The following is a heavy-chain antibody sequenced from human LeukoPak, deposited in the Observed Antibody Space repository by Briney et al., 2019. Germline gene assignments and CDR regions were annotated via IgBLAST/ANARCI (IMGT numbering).Heavy chain of an antibody. CDR2: INPSSGGT. CDR1: GYTFTGYY. V-gene: IGHV1-2*02. Sequence: GASVKVSCKASGYTFTGYYMHWVRQAPGQGLEWMGWINPSSGGTNYAQKFQGRVTMTRDTSISTAYMELSRLRSDDTAVYYCARGRRAVAGPDAFDIWGQGTMVTVSS. CDR3: ARGRRAVAGPDAFDI. D-gene: IGHD6-19*01. J-gene: IGHJ3*02.